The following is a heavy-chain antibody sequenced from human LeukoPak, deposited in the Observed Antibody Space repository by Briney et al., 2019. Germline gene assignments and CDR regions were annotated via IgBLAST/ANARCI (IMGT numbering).Heavy chain of an antibody. V-gene: IGHV4-39*01. J-gene: IGHJ4*02. CDR2: IYYSGST. D-gene: IGHD4-17*01. CDR3: ARPHEAGYYLFAC. Sequence: PSETLSLTCTVSGGSISSSSYYWGWIRQPPGKGLEWIGSIYYSGSTYYNPSLKSRVTISVDTPKNQFSLKLSSLPAADPPVHYGARPHEAGYYLFACWGQGTLVTVSS. CDR1: GGSISSSSYY.